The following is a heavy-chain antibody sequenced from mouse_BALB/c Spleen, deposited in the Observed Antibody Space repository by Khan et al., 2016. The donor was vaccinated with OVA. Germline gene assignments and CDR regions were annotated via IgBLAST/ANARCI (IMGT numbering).Heavy chain of an antibody. CDR2: IWGDGST. CDR1: GFSLTGYG. Sequence: VQLKESGPGLVAPSQSLSITCTVSGFSLTGYGVNWVRQPPGKGLEWLGMIWGDGSTDYNSGLKSRLSISKDNSKSQVFLKMNSLQTDDTASYYCARAYYGNYREAMDYWGQGASVTVSS. CDR3: ARAYYGNYREAMDY. D-gene: IGHD2-10*01. V-gene: IGHV2-6-7*01. J-gene: IGHJ4*01.